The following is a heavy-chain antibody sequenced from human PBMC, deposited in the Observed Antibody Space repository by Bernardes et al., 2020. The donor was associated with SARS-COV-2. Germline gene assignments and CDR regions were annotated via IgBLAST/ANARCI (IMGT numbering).Heavy chain of an antibody. Sequence: ASVKVSCMASGYTFTSYGIAWVRQAPGQGLEWMGWISAYNGNTNYAQKVQGRVTMTTETVRRTAYMELRSLRSDDTAVYYCARAEMGTIRSSYYYGVDVWGQGTTVTVSS. D-gene: IGHD3-10*01. CDR1: GYTFTSYG. J-gene: IGHJ6*02. CDR3: ARAEMGTIRSSYYYGVDV. V-gene: IGHV1-18*04. CDR2: ISAYNGNT.